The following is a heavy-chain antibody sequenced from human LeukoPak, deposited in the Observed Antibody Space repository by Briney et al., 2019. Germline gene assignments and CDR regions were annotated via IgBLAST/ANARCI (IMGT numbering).Heavy chain of an antibody. Sequence: PGGSLRLSCAASGFTFSSYEMNWVRQAPGKGLEWVSVIYSGGSTYYADPVKGRFSISRDNSKNTLYLQMNSLRAEDKAVYYCARSTLRYYGDYYFDYWGQGTLVTVSS. CDR3: ARSTLRYYGDYYFDY. D-gene: IGHD4-17*01. CDR1: GFTFSSYE. CDR2: IYSGGST. V-gene: IGHV3-53*01. J-gene: IGHJ4*02.